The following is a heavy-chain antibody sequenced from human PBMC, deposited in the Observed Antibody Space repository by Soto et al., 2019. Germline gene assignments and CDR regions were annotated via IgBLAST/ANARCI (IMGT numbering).Heavy chain of an antibody. J-gene: IGHJ6*02. CDR1: GSGYIFTSYY. CDR3: ARGIDIAHNYDYYGMDV. Sequence: QVQLVQSGAEVKKPGASVKVSCKASGSGYIFTSYYVHWVRQAPGQGLEWMGVINPSAGRTTYAQNFRGRVTMTTDSSTSTVYVDLSSLRSEDTAVYYCARGIDIAHNYDYYGMDVWGQGTTVTVSS. V-gene: IGHV1-46*01. CDR2: INPSAGRT. D-gene: IGHD2-21*01.